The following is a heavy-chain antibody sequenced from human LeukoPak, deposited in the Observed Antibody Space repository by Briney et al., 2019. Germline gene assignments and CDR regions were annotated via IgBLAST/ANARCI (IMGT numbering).Heavy chain of an antibody. V-gene: IGHV1-18*01. D-gene: IGHD5-24*01. CDR1: GYTFIRYF. Sequence: ASVKVSCKASGYTFIRYFIDWVRQAPGQGLEWMGWISAHKGNTNYAQKLQGRVTMTTDTSTSTAYMELRSLRSDATAVCYCARDQTWPVWGQGTLVTVS. J-gene: IGHJ4*02. CDR3: ARDQTWPV. CDR2: ISAHKGNT.